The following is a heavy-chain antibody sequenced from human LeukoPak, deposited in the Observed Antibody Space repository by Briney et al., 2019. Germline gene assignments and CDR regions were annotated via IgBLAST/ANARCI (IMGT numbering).Heavy chain of an antibody. CDR2: INPDGNKK. CDR1: GFIFTKYW. V-gene: IGHV3-7*01. Sequence: GGSLRLSCAASGFIFTKYWMHWVRQAPGKGLEWVASINPDGNKKYSADSVKGRFTISRDNAENSLYLQMNSLRVEDTAFYYCARDLAYSRLDYWGQGMLVTVSS. CDR3: ARDLAYSRLDY. J-gene: IGHJ4*02. D-gene: IGHD5-18*01.